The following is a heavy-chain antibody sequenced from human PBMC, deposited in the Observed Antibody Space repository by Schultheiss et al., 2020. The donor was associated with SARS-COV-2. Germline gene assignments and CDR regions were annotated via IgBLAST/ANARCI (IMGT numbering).Heavy chain of an antibody. Sequence: GGSLRLSCAASGFTFSSYWMHWVRQAPGKGLVWVSAISGSGGSTYYADSVKGRFTISRDNSKNTLYLQMNSLRAEDTAVYYCAKSYGGYYYYYYMDVWGKGTTVTVSS. CDR2: ISGSGGST. CDR1: GFTFSSYW. CDR3: AKSYGGYYYYYYMDV. D-gene: IGHD4-17*01. V-gene: IGHV3-23*01. J-gene: IGHJ6*03.